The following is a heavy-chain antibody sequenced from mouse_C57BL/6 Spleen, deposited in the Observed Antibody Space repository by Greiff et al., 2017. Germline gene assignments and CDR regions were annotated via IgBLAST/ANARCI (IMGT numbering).Heavy chain of an antibody. CDR3: ARGSGGYFDY. J-gene: IGHJ2*01. V-gene: IGHV1-64*01. CDR2: IHPNSGNT. Sequence: QVQLQQPGAELVKPGASVKLSCKASGYTFTSYWMHWVKQRPGQGLEWIGMIHPNSGNTNYNEKLKSKATLTVDKSSSTAYMQLSSLTSEDSAVYYCARGSGGYFDYWGQGTTLTVSS. CDR1: GYTFTSYW.